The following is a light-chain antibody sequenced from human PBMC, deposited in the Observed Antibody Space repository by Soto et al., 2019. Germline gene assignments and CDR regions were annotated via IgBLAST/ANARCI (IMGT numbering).Light chain of an antibody. V-gene: IGKV3-20*01. CDR2: AAS. CDR1: QSVSSSQ. Sequence: EVVLTQSPGTLSLSPGERATLSCRASQSVSSSQLTWFQQKPGQAPRLLIYAASSRAAGIPDRFSGSGSGTDFTLTIRRMETEDFPVYSCQQYGSAPFTLGGGTKVDIK. CDR3: QQYGSAPFT. J-gene: IGKJ4*01.